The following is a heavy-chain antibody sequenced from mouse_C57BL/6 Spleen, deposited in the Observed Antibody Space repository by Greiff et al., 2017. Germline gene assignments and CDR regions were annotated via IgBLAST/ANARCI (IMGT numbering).Heavy chain of an antibody. J-gene: IGHJ3*01. CDR2: ISDGGSYT. CDR3: AGGRGNYQAWFAY. CDR1: GFTFSSYA. V-gene: IGHV5-4*01. D-gene: IGHD2-1*01. Sequence: EVQVVESGGGLVKPGGSLKLSCAASGFTFSSYAMSWVRQTPEQRLEWVATISDGGSYTYYPDNVKGRFTFSGDNAKYNLFVQMSHRKSEGRAMYDGAGGRGNYQAWFAYWGQGTLVTVSA.